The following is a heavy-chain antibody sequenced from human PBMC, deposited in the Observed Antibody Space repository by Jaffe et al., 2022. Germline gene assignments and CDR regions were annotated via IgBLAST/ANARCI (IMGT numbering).Heavy chain of an antibody. CDR3: ARDYPTGYSSSDSPGDY. CDR2: ISSSSSYI. V-gene: IGHV3-21*01. J-gene: IGHJ4*02. D-gene: IGHD6-13*01. Sequence: EVQLVESGGGLVKPGGSLRLSCAASGFTFSSYSMNWVRQAPGKGLEWVSSISSSSSYIYYADSVKGRFTISRDNAKNSLYLQMNSLRAEDTAVYYCARDYPTGYSSSDSPGDYWGQGTLVTVSS. CDR1: GFTFSSYS.